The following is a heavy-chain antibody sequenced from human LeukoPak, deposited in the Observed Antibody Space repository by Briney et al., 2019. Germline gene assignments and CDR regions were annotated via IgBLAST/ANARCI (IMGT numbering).Heavy chain of an antibody. V-gene: IGHV3-74*01. D-gene: IGHD6-19*01. CDR1: GFTFSSYW. Sequence: GGSLRLSCAASGFTFSSYWMHWVRQAPGKGLVWVSRISSDGSSTNYADSVKGRVTISRDNSKNTLYLQTNSLRTEDTAVYFCAKFEGATIPGWFNDYWGQGILVTVSS. J-gene: IGHJ4*02. CDR2: ISSDGSST. CDR3: AKFEGATIPGWFNDY.